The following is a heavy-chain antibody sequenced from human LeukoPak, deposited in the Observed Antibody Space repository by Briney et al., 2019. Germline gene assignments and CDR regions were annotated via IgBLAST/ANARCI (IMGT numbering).Heavy chain of an antibody. D-gene: IGHD3-22*01. Sequence: GGSLRLSCAASGFTFSSYSMNWVRQAPGKGLEWVSSISSSSSYIYYADSVKGRFTISRDNAKNSLYLQMNSRRAEDTAVYYCARLPSYYYDSSGPDIWGQGTMVTVSS. V-gene: IGHV3-21*01. J-gene: IGHJ3*02. CDR3: ARLPSYYYDSSGPDI. CDR1: GFTFSSYS. CDR2: ISSSSSYI.